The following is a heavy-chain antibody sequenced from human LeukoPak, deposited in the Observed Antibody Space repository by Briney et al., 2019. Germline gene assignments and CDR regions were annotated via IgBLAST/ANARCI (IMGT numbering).Heavy chain of an antibody. CDR3: ARGGRAGAPLDY. CDR2: MNPNSGNT. V-gene: IGHV1-8*01. CDR1: GYTFTSYD. Sequence: ASVKVSCKASGYTFTSYDINWVRQATGQGLEWMGWMNPNSGNTGYAQKFQGRVTMTRNTSISTAYMELSSLRAEDTAVYYCARGGRAGAPLDYWGQGTLVTVSS. D-gene: IGHD3-10*01. J-gene: IGHJ4*02.